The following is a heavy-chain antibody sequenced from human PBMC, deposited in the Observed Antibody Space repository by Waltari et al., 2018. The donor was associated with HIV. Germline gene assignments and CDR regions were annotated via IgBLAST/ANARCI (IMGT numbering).Heavy chain of an antibody. D-gene: IGHD3-9*01. Sequence: QVQLVQSGAEVKKPGASVKVSCKASGYTFTGYYMHWVRQAPGQGLEWMGRINPNSGGTNYAQKCQGRGTMTRDTSIRPAYMELSRLRCDDTAVYYGAIMEYFDWPRPFDAFDIWGQGTMVTVSS. J-gene: IGHJ3*02. CDR1: GYTFTGYY. CDR3: AIMEYFDWPRPFDAFDI. CDR2: INPNSGGT. V-gene: IGHV1-2*06.